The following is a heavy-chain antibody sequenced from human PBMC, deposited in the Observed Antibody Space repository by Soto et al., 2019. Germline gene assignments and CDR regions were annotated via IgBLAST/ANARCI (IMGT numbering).Heavy chain of an antibody. J-gene: IGHJ4*02. V-gene: IGHV4-30-4*01. D-gene: IGHD3-22*01. CDR3: ARQGVYDSSGYPSRHLKY. CDR1: GGSISSGDYY. Sequence: SETLSLTCTVSGGSISSGDYYWSWIRQPPGKGLEWIGYIYYSGSTYYNPSLKSRVTISVDTSKNQFSLKLSSVTAADTAVYYCARQGVYDSSGYPSRHLKYWGQGTLVTVSS. CDR2: IYYSGST.